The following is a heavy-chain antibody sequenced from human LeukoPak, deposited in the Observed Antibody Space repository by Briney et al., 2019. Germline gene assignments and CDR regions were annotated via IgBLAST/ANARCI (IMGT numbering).Heavy chain of an antibody. Sequence: GGSLRLSCAASGFTVSNYWMSWVRQAPGEGLEWVACIHQNGGTEYYVDSVKGRFAISRDNSKNSLHLQMSSLTVEDTAVYYCARESTSHEVRDYYYYYGMGVWGQGTTVTVSS. D-gene: IGHD2-2*01. J-gene: IGHJ6*02. CDR1: GFTVSNYW. CDR2: IHQNGGTE. CDR3: ARESTSHEVRDYYYYYGMGV. V-gene: IGHV3-7*03.